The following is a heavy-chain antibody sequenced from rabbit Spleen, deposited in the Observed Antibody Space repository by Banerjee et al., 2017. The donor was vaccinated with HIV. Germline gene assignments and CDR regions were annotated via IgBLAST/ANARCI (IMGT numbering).Heavy chain of an antibody. J-gene: IGHJ4*01. CDR2: IDPVFGST. V-gene: IGHV1S7*01. CDR3: VREVAGKFSL. Sequence: QLKESGGGLVQPGGSLKLSCKASGFTLSSYYMNWVRQAPGKGLEWIGYIDPVFGSTDYASWVNGRFTISSHNAQNTLYLQLNSLTAADTATYFCVREVAGKFSLWGQGTLVTVS. CDR1: GFTLSSYY. D-gene: IGHD4-1*01.